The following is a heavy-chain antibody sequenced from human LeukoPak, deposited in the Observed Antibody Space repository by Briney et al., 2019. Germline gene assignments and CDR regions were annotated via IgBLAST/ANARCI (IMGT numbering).Heavy chain of an antibody. J-gene: IGHJ4*02. CDR2: INPNSGGT. V-gene: IGHV1-2*06. D-gene: IGHD6-19*01. CDR1: GYTFTDYY. Sequence: GASVKVSCKASGYTFTDYYMHWLRQAPGQGLEWMGRINPNSGGTSSARKFQGRVTVTRDTSISTVYMELSRLTSDDTAVYYCARSPSGWYGDYWGQGTLVTFSS. CDR3: ARSPSGWYGDY.